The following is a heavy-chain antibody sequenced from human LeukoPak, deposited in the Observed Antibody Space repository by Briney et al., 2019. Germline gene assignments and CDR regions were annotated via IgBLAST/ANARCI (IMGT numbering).Heavy chain of an antibody. CDR1: GFTFSSYS. J-gene: IGHJ4*02. CDR2: ISGSGGST. D-gene: IGHD6-13*01. Sequence: GSLRLSCAAPGFTFSSYSMNWVRQAPGKGLEWASAISGSGGSTYYADSVKGRFTISRDNSKNTLYLQMNSLRAEDTAVYYCAKDPPTAAGCYWGQGTLVTVSS. CDR3: AKDPPTAAGCY. V-gene: IGHV3-23*01.